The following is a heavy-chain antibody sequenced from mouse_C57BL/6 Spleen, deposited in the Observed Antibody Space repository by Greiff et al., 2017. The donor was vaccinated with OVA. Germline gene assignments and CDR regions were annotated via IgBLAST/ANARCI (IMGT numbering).Heavy chain of an antibody. CDR3: TTFYYGSFPSWFAY. Sequence: EVQLQQSGAELVRPGASVKLSCTASGFNIKDYYMHWVKQRPEQGLEWIGRIDPEDGDTEYAPKFQGKATMTADTSSNTAYLQLSSLTSEDTAVYYCTTFYYGSFPSWFAYWGQGTLVTVSA. V-gene: IGHV14-1*01. J-gene: IGHJ3*01. D-gene: IGHD1-1*01. CDR1: GFNIKDYY. CDR2: IDPEDGDT.